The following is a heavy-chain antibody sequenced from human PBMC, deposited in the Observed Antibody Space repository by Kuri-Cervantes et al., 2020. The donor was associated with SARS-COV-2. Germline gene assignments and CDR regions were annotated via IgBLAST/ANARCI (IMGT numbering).Heavy chain of an antibody. CDR3: AREGRTAAGTWSYYYYHYMDV. D-gene: IGHD6-13*01. CDR1: GGSISSYY. CDR2: IYTSGST. V-gene: IGHV4-4*07. J-gene: IGHJ6*03. Sequence: SETLSLTCTVSGGSISSYYWSWIRQPAGKGLEWIGRIYTSGSTNYNPSLKSRVTMPVDTSKNQFSLKLSSVTAADTAVYYCAREGRTAAGTWSYYYYHYMDVWGKGTTVTVSS.